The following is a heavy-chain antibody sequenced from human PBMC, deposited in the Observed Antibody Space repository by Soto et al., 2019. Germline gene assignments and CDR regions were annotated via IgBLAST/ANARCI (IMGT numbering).Heavy chain of an antibody. V-gene: IGHV3-30*18. CDR2: VSHDGRNT. D-gene: IGHD6-19*01. J-gene: IGHJ4*02. CDR1: GFTFSDYA. Sequence: VQLVESGGGVVQPGRSLRLSCAASGFTFSDYAMHWVRQAPGKGLEWVAVVSHDGRNTHYADSVKGRFTISRDSSQNRVSLEMSSLRAEDTAVSYCAKGGRQWLVTSDFNYWGQGALVTVSS. CDR3: AKGGRQWLVTSDFNY.